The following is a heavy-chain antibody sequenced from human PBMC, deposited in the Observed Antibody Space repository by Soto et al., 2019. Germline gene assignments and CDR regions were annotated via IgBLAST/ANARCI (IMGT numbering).Heavy chain of an antibody. D-gene: IGHD6-13*01. CDR2: INHSGST. Sequence: QVQLQQWGAGLLKPSETLSLTCAVYGGSFSGYYWSWIRQPPGKGLEWIGEINHSGSTNYNPSLKSRVTISVDTSKNQFSLKLSSVTAADTAVYYCARGMGSNWYRSLTEYYMDVWGKGTTVTVSS. CDR1: GGSFSGYY. J-gene: IGHJ6*03. CDR3: ARGMGSNWYRSLTEYYMDV. V-gene: IGHV4-34*01.